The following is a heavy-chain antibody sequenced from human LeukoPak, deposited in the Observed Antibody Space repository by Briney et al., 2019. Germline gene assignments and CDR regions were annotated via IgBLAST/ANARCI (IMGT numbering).Heavy chain of an antibody. CDR3: ARDKGDYDTSGSLFIF. CDR2: INQDGSET. J-gene: IGHJ4*02. CDR1: GFTFSRYW. V-gene: IGHV3-7*03. Sequence: GGSLRLSCAASGFTFSRYWMSWVRQAPRKGLEWVANINQDGSETYYVDSMKGRFTISRDNAKNSLYLQMNSLRAEDTAVYYCARDKGDYDTSGSLFIFGGRGTLVTVSS. D-gene: IGHD3-22*01.